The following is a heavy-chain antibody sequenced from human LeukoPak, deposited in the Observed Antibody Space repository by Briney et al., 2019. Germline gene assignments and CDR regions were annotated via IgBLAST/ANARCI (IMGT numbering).Heavy chain of an antibody. CDR3: AGYCSSTSCYSFDY. CDR1: GGSISSGGYY. Sequence: SETLSLTCTVSGGSISSGGYYWSWIRQPPGKGLKWIGYIYHSGSTYYNPSLKSRVTISVDRSKNQFSLKLSSVTAADTAVYYCAGYCSSTSCYSFDYWGQGTLVTVSS. J-gene: IGHJ4*02. CDR2: IYHSGST. V-gene: IGHV4-30-2*01. D-gene: IGHD2-2*01.